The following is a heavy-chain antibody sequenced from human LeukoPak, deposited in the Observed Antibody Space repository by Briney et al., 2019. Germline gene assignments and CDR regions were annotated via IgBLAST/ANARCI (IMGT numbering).Heavy chain of an antibody. J-gene: IGHJ4*02. CDR1: GYSISSGYY. Sequence: PAETLSLTCAVSGYSISSGYYWGCIRQPPGKGLEGIGSIYHSGSTYYNQSLKSRVTISVDTSKNQFSLKLSSVTAADTAVYYCASQIIAVAGTIDYWGQGTLVTVSS. D-gene: IGHD6-19*01. CDR3: ASQIIAVAGTIDY. V-gene: IGHV4-38-2*01. CDR2: IYHSGST.